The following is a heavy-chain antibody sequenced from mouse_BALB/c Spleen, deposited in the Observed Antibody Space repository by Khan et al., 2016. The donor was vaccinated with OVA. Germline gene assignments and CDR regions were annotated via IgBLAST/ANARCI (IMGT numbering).Heavy chain of an antibody. CDR1: GDSITSGY. Sequence: EVQLQESGPSLVKPSQTLSLTCSVTGDSITSGYWCWIRKFPGNKLEYMGYILYSGSTYYNPSLKSRISITRHTSQNQYYLQLNAWTTGDTATYYCSSSTYRYAFAYWGQGTLVTVSA. V-gene: IGHV3-8*02. D-gene: IGHD2-14*01. J-gene: IGHJ3*01. CDR3: SSSTYRYAFAY. CDR2: ILYSGST.